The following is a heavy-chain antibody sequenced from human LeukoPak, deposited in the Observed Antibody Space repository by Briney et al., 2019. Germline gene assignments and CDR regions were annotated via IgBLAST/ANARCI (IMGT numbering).Heavy chain of an antibody. CDR3: ARRRDGYKHGLFDY. D-gene: IGHD5-24*01. V-gene: IGHV4-34*01. J-gene: IGHJ4*02. CDR1: GGSFGGYY. CDR2: INHSGST. Sequence: PSGTLSLTCAVYGGSFGGYYWSWIRQPPGKGLEWIGEINHSGSTNYNPSLKSRVTISVDTSKNQFSLKLSSVTAADTAVYYCARRRDGYKHGLFDYWGQGTLVTVSS.